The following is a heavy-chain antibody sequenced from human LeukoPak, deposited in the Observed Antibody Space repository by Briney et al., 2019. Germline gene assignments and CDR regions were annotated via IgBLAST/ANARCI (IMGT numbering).Heavy chain of an antibody. V-gene: IGHV4-4*07. Sequence: SETLSLTCTVSGGSISSYYWSWIRQPAGKGLEWIGRIYTGGSTNYNPSLKSRVTMSVDTSKNQFSLKLSSVTAADTAVYYCVVVVPAAILYYYYYMDVWGKGTTVTVSS. D-gene: IGHD2-2*01. CDR1: GGSISSYY. CDR3: VVVVPAAILYYYYYMDV. CDR2: IYTGGST. J-gene: IGHJ6*03.